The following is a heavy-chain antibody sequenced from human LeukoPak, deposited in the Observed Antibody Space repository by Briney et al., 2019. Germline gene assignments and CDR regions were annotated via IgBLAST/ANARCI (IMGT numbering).Heavy chain of an antibody. CDR2: ISSSSSYI. CDR3: AREHCSGGSCYPDAFDI. Sequence: GGSLRLSCAASGFTFSSYSMNWVRQAPGKGLEWVSSISSSSSYIYYADSVKGRFTISRDNAKNSLYPQMNSLRAEDTAVYYCAREHCSGGSCYPDAFDIWGQGTMVTVSS. CDR1: GFTFSSYS. J-gene: IGHJ3*02. D-gene: IGHD2-15*01. V-gene: IGHV3-21*01.